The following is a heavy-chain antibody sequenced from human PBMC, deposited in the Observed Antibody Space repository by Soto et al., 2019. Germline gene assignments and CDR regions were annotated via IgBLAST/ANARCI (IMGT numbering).Heavy chain of an antibody. CDR3: ARTAYCGGARYMEAPFDI. V-gene: IGHV4-30-2*01. Sequence: PSETLSLTCAVSGGSISSGGYSWSWIRQPPGQGLEWIGYIYHGGSTYYNSSLKSRVTISVDRSKNQFSLKLTSVTAADTAVYFCARTAYCGGARYMEAPFDIWGQGTMVTVSS. CDR2: IYHGGST. CDR1: GGSISSGGYS. D-gene: IGHD2-21*02. J-gene: IGHJ3*02.